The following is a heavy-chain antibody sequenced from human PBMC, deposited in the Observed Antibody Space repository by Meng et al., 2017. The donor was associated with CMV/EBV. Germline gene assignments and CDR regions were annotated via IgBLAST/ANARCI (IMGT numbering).Heavy chain of an antibody. Sequence: SQTLSLTCAVYGGSFSGSYWSWIRQPPGKGLEWIGEINHSGSTNYNPSLKSRVTISVDTSKNQFSLKLSSVTAADTAVYYCARVCYYDSSGYYYEGAYYFDYWGQGTLVTVSS. CDR1: GGSFSGSY. V-gene: IGHV4-34*01. CDR2: INHSGST. D-gene: IGHD3-22*01. CDR3: ARVCYYDSSGYYYEGAYYFDY. J-gene: IGHJ4*02.